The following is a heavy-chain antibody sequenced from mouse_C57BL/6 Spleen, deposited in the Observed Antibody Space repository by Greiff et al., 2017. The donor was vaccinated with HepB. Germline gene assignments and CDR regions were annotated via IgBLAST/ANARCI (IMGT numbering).Heavy chain of an antibody. CDR3: ASTPLRAQAYAMDY. CDR2: INPSSGYT. Sequence: VKRQQSGAELAKPGASVKLSCKASGYTFTSYWMHWVKQRPGQGLEWIGYINPSSGYTKYNQKFKDKATLTADKSSSTAYVQLSSLTYEDSAVYYCASTPLRAQAYAMDYWGQGTSVTVSS. J-gene: IGHJ4*01. CDR1: GYTFTSYW. V-gene: IGHV1-7*01. D-gene: IGHD3-2*02.